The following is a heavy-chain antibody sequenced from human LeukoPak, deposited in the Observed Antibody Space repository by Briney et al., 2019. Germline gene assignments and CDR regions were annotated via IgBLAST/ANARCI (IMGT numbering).Heavy chain of an antibody. CDR1: GYTFIGYY. Sequence: ASVKVSCKASGYTFIGYYMHWVRQAPGQGLEWMGWINPNSGGTNYAQKFQGRVTMTRDTSISTAYMELSRLRSDDTAVYYCARKRGYSYGYDYWGQGTLVTVSS. CDR3: ARKRGYSYGYDY. D-gene: IGHD5-18*01. CDR2: INPNSGGT. V-gene: IGHV1-2*02. J-gene: IGHJ4*02.